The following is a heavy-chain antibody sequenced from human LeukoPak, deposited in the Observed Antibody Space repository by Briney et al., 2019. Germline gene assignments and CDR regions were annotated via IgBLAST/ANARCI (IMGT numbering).Heavy chain of an antibody. CDR2: IYYSGST. J-gene: IGHJ6*03. CDR1: GGSISSSSYY. D-gene: IGHD2-2*01. CDR3: AGVPAKYYYYRDV. V-gene: IGHV4-39*07. Sequence: SDTLSLTCTVSGGSISSSSYYWGWLRQPPGKGLEWIGSIYYSGSTYYNPSLKSRVTISVDTSKNQFSLKLSSVTAADTAVYYCAGVPAKYYYYRDVWGKGTTVTVSS.